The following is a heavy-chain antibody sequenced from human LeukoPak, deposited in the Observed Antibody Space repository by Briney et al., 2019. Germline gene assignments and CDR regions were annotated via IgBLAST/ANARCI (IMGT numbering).Heavy chain of an antibody. J-gene: IGHJ4*02. CDR1: GFTFSSYS. CDR2: ISSSSSTI. D-gene: IGHD6-13*01. CDR3: ARFAAAGIDY. Sequence: GGSLRLSCAASGFTFSSYSMNWVRQAPGKGLEWVSYISSSSSTIYYADSVKGRFTISRDNAKNSLYLQMNSLRVEDTAVYYCARFAAAGIDYWGQGTLVTVSS. V-gene: IGHV3-48*01.